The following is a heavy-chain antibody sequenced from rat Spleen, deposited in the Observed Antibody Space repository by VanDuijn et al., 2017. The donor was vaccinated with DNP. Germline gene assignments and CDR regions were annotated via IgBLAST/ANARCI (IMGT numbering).Heavy chain of an antibody. CDR1: GYTITSGY. D-gene: IGHD4-3*01. CDR2: ISYSGST. V-gene: IGHV3-4*01. Sequence: EIQLQESGPGLVKPSQSLSLTCSVTGYTITSGYDWSWIRKFPGNKMEWIGHISYSGSTSYIPSLKSRLSITRDTSKNQFFLQLNFVTTEDTATYYCAGGRGPFAYWGQGTLVTVSS. CDR3: AGGRGPFAY. J-gene: IGHJ3*01.